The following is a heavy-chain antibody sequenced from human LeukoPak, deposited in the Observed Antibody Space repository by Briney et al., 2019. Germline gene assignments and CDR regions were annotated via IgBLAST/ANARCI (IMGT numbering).Heavy chain of an antibody. D-gene: IGHD3-16*01. J-gene: IGHJ4*02. V-gene: IGHV3-23*01. Sequence: PGGSLRLSCAASRFTLSSSAMSWVRQAPGKGLEWVSGITYSGGSTYYADSVKVRFTISRDNSKNTLYLQMNSLRAEDTAAYYCAKGGSGNFPFDYWGQGTLVTVSS. CDR3: AKGGSGNFPFDY. CDR2: ITYSGGST. CDR1: RFTLSSSA.